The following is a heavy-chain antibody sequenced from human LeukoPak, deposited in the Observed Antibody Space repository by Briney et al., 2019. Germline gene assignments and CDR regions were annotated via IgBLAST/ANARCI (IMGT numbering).Heavy chain of an antibody. D-gene: IGHD6-19*01. Sequence: SETLSLTCTVSGGSINSYYWSWIRQPAGKGLEWIGRIYTSGSTNYNPSLKSRVTMSVDTSKNQFSLRLRSVTAADTAMYYCARGTLYRGWSYYLDFWGQGSQVTVSS. J-gene: IGHJ4*02. CDR2: IYTSGST. CDR1: GGSINSYY. V-gene: IGHV4-4*07. CDR3: ARGTLYRGWSYYLDF.